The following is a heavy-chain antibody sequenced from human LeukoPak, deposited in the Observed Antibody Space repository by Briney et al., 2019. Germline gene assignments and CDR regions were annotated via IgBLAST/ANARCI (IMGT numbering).Heavy chain of an antibody. Sequence: SETLFLTCAVYGGSFSGYYWSWIRQPPGKGLEWIGEINHSGSTNYNPSLKSRVTISVDTSKNQFSLKLSSVTAADTAVYYCARYVGYSSSYRSRPFDYWGQGTLVTVSS. CDR2: INHSGST. CDR1: GGSFSGYY. V-gene: IGHV4-34*01. CDR3: ARYVGYSSSYRSRPFDY. D-gene: IGHD6-13*01. J-gene: IGHJ4*02.